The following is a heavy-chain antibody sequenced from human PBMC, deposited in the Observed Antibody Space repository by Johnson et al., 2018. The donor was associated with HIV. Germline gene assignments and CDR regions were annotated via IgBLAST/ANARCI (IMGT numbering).Heavy chain of an antibody. J-gene: IGHJ3*02. D-gene: IGHD1-26*01. CDR3: ARRDSGSLSFDI. Sequence: VQVVESGGGVVRPGGSLRLSCAASGFTFDDYGMSWVRQAPGKGLEWVSGINWNGGSSGYADSVKGRFTISRDNAKNSLYLQMNNLRAEDTALYYCARRDSGSLSFDIWGQGTMVTVSS. CDR1: GFTFDDYG. CDR2: INWNGGSS. V-gene: IGHV3-20*04.